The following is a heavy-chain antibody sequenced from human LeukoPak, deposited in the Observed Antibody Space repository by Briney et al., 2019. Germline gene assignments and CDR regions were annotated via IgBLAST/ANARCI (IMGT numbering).Heavy chain of an antibody. Sequence: ASVKVSCKVFGSTLTQLSMHWVRQAPGKGLEWMGGFDPEADETVYAQNFHGRVTVTDDTLSDTIYMELSSLRSEDTAVYYCATAAEIYYYDTGGIWGQGTMVTVSS. CDR1: GSTLTQLS. CDR2: FDPEADET. V-gene: IGHV1-24*01. CDR3: ATAAEIYYYDTGGI. D-gene: IGHD3-22*01. J-gene: IGHJ3*02.